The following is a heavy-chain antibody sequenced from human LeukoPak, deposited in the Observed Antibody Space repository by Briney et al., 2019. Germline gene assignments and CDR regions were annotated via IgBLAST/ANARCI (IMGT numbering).Heavy chain of an antibody. V-gene: IGHV1-2*04. CDR1: GYTFTGYY. CDR3: ARGTPTVVVITANWFDP. D-gene: IGHD3-22*01. CDR2: INPNSGGT. J-gene: IGHJ5*02. Sequence: ASVKVSCKASGYTFTGYYMHWVRQAPGQGLEWMGWINPNSGGTNYAQKFQGWVTMTRDTSISTAYMELSRLRSDDTAVYYCARGTPTVVVITANWFDPWGQGTLVTVSS.